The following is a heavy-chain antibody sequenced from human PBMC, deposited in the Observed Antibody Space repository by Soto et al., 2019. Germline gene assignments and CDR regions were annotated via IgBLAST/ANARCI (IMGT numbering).Heavy chain of an antibody. CDR2: ISGTSTYT. D-gene: IGHD3-3*01. V-gene: IGHV3-11*06. CDR3: ARDRVSAFFDM. J-gene: IGHJ4*02. CDR1: GFTFSDYY. Sequence: QVQLVESGGGLVPPGGSLRLSCAASGFTFSDYYMNWIRQTPGKGLEWLSYISGTSTYTDYADSVKGRFTISRDNAKNSLYLQMDSLRADDTAVYYCARDRVSAFFDMWGQGTLVTVSS.